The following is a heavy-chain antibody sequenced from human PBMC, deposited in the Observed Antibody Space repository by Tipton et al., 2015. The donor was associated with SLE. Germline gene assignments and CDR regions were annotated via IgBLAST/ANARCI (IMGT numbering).Heavy chain of an antibody. D-gene: IGHD5-24*01. CDR3: VRLELPATKADY. Sequence: TLSLTCTVSGGSISSSSYYWAWIRQPPGKGLEWIGSIYHSGSTNYNSSLKSRVTISVDTSNNQFSLNLRSVSAADTAVYYCVRLELPATKADYWGPGTLVTVSS. CDR2: IYHSGST. CDR1: GGSISSSSYY. J-gene: IGHJ4*02. V-gene: IGHV4-39*01.